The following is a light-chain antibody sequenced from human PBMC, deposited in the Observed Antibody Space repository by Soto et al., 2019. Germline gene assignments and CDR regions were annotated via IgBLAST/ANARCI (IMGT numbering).Light chain of an antibody. Sequence: EIVLTQSPGTLSLSPGERATLSCRASQSISSSFLAWYQQKPGQSPRLLIYGASSRATGIPDRFSGSGSGTDFTLTISRLEPEDFAVYYCQQYGSSPITFGQGTRLEIK. CDR3: QQYGSSPIT. CDR1: QSISSSF. CDR2: GAS. J-gene: IGKJ5*01. V-gene: IGKV3-20*01.